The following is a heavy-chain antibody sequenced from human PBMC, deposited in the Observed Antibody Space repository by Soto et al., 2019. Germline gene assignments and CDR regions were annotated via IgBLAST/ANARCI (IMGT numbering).Heavy chain of an antibody. CDR1: GDSVSSFSYY. V-gene: IGHV4-39*07. CDR2: IYHSGST. Sequence: SWTLSLTCTVSGDSVSSFSYYWTWIRQPPGKGLEWIGEIYHSGSTNYNPSLKSRVTISVDKSKNQFSLKLSSVTAADTAVYYCASVRGGYYYAMDVWGQGTTVTVSS. J-gene: IGHJ6*02. D-gene: IGHD3-10*02. CDR3: ASVRGGYYYAMDV.